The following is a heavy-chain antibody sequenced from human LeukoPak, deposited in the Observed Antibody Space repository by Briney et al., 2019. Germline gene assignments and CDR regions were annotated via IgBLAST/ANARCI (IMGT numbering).Heavy chain of an antibody. CDR2: IYHSGST. CDR1: GYSISSGYY. D-gene: IGHD4-23*01. Sequence: SETLSLTCTVSGYSISSGYYWGWIRQPPGKGLEWIGSIYHSGSTYYNPSLKSRVTISVDTSKNQFSLKLSSVTAADTAVYYCASGQSGGNYDYYYYMDVWGKGNTVTVSS. J-gene: IGHJ6*03. V-gene: IGHV4-38-2*02. CDR3: ASGQSGGNYDYYYYMDV.